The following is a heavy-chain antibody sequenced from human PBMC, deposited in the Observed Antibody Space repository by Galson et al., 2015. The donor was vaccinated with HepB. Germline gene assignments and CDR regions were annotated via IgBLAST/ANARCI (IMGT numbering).Heavy chain of an antibody. CDR1: GYRFTSYW. Sequence: QSGAEVKKPGESLTISCKASGYRFTSYWIIWVRQMPGKDLEWMGRIDPSDPYTNYSPSFQGHVTISVDKSVTTAYLQWSSLKASDTAMYYCARGRATGYGLDVWGQGTTVTVSS. D-gene: IGHD1-1*01. J-gene: IGHJ6*02. CDR2: IDPSDPYT. V-gene: IGHV5-10-1*01. CDR3: ARGRATGYGLDV.